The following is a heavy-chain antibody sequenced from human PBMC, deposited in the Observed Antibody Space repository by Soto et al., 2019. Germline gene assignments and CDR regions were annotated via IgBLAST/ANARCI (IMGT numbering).Heavy chain of an antibody. CDR3: AKATTNGGWFNPFDS. CDR1: RFSYVNYA. Sequence: GASLRLSCPFSRFSYVNYAMNWLRPSPGKGLEWVSGLSGSGTSTYYADSVKGRFTISRDNSRDTLFLQMNSLTADDTAVYYCAKATTNGGWFNPFDSWGQGALVTVSS. V-gene: IGHV3-23*01. J-gene: IGHJ4*02. CDR2: LSGSGTST. D-gene: IGHD6-19*01.